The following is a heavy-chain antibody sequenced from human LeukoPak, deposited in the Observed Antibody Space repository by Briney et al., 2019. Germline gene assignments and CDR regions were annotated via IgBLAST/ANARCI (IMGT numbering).Heavy chain of an antibody. CDR1: GFTFSDYY. D-gene: IGHD4-17*01. J-gene: IGHJ6*03. V-gene: IGHV3-11*01. CDR2: ISTGGRTV. Sequence: GGSLRLSCAASGFTFSDYYMNWIRQAPGKGLEWVSYISTGGRTVYYSDSVKGRFTISRDNAKNSLYLQMNSLRAEDTALYYCARVAATVTTNFYYYIDVWGEGTTVTVSS. CDR3: ARVAATVTTNFYYYIDV.